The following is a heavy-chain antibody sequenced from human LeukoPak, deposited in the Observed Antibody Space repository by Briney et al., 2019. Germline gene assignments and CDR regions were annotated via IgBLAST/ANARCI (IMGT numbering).Heavy chain of an antibody. Sequence: GRSLRLSCAASGFTFSSYAMHWVRQAPGKGLEWVAVISYDGSNKYYADSVKGRFTISRDNSKNTLYLQMNSLRAEDTAVYYCARDLYLPVPYSSSSNPTSPSSRLGVIDYWGQGTLVTVSS. CDR3: ARDLYLPVPYSSSSNPTSPSSRLGVIDY. CDR2: ISYDGSNK. D-gene: IGHD6-6*01. V-gene: IGHV3-30-3*01. CDR1: GFTFSSYA. J-gene: IGHJ4*02.